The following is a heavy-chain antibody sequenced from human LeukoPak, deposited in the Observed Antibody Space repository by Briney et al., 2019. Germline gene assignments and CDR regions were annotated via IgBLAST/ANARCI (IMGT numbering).Heavy chain of an antibody. J-gene: IGHJ5*02. CDR3: ARGLRFLEWPRENWFDP. D-gene: IGHD3-3*01. V-gene: IGHV4-4*09. Sequence: SETLSLTCTVSGGSISSYYWSWIRQPPGKGLEWIGYIYTSGSTNYNPSLKSRVTISVDTSENQFSLKLSSVTAADTAVYYCARGLRFLEWPRENWFDPWGQGTLVTVSS. CDR1: GGSISSYY. CDR2: IYTSGST.